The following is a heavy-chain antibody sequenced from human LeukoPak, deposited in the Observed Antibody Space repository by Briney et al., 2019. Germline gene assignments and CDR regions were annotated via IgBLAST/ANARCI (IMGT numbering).Heavy chain of an antibody. CDR2: IYYSGST. D-gene: IGHD5-12*01. J-gene: IGHJ3*02. V-gene: IGHV4-59*12. Sequence: SETLSLTCTVSGGSISSYYWSWIRQPPGKGLEWIGYIYYSGSTNYNPSLKSRVTMSVDTSKNQFSLKLSSVTAADTAVYYCARDLVDIVATDQAFDIWGQGTMVTVSS. CDR1: GGSISSYY. CDR3: ARDLVDIVATDQAFDI.